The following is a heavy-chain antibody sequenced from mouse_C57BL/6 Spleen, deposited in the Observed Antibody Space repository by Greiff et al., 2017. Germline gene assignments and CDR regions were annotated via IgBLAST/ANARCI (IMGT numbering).Heavy chain of an antibody. CDR1: GFNIKDDY. CDR3: TTVVRDYYAMDY. J-gene: IGHJ4*01. Sequence: VQLQQSGAELVRPGASVKLSCTASGFNIKDDYMHWVKQRPEQGLEWIGWIDPENGDTAYASKFQGKATITADTSSNTAYLQLSSLTSEDTAVYYCTTVVRDYYAMDYWGQGTSVTVSS. CDR2: IDPENGDT. D-gene: IGHD1-1*01. V-gene: IGHV14-4*01.